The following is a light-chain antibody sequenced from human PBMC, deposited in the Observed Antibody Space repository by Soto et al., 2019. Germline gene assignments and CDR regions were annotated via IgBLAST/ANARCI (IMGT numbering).Light chain of an antibody. CDR1: QSVDSDF. CDR3: QQYGGSPTT. CDR2: AAS. Sequence: IVLTQSPGTLSLSPGERATLSCRASQSVDSDFLAWYQQKPGQAPRLLIYAASSRATAIPDRFSGSGSGMDFTLTVSRLEPEDSAVYYCQQYGGSPTTFGQGTRLEMK. V-gene: IGKV3-20*01. J-gene: IGKJ5*01.